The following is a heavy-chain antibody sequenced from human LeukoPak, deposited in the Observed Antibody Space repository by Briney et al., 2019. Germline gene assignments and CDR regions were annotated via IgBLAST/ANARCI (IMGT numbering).Heavy chain of an antibody. Sequence: GGSLRLSGAASGFTFSRYSMNWVRQAPGKGLEWVSYISSSTGAIYYADSVKGRFTISRDYAKNSLYLQMNSLRAEDTAVYYCARALKGLRRRIGATTTFEYYYYMDVWGKGTTVTISS. J-gene: IGHJ6*03. D-gene: IGHD1-26*01. CDR3: ARALKGLRRRIGATTTFEYYYYMDV. CDR1: GFTFSRYS. V-gene: IGHV3-48*01. CDR2: ISSSTGAI.